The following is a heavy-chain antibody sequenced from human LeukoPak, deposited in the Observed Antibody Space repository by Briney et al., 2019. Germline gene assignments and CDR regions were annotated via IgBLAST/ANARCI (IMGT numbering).Heavy chain of an antibody. J-gene: IGHJ6*03. CDR1: GYTFTSYG. V-gene: IGHV1-18*01. Sequence: ASVKVSCKASGYTFTSYGISWVRQAPGQGLEWMGWISGSNGNTNYAQKLQGRVTMTTDTSTSTAYMELRSLRSDDTAVYYCASQIDYYYYMDVWGKGTTVTVSS. CDR3: ASQIDYYYYMDV. CDR2: ISGSNGNT.